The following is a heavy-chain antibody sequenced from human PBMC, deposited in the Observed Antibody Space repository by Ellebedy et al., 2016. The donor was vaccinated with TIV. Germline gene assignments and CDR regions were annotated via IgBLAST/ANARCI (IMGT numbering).Heavy chain of an antibody. CDR3: ARGLYSYGFAEYLQH. J-gene: IGHJ1*01. CDR1: GFTFSSYA. CDR2: VRSSGYNT. D-gene: IGHD5-18*01. V-gene: IGHV3-23*01. Sequence: GESLKISCAASGFTFSSYAMIWVRQAPGKGLEWVATVRSSGYNTFYADSGRGRFTISRDNSKNTRYTQMNSLRSEDTAVYFCARGLYSYGFAEYLQHWGQGTLVTVSS.